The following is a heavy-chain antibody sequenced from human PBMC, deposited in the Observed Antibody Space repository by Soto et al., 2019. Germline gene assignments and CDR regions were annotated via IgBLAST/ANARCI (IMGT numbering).Heavy chain of an antibody. Sequence: QVQLQESGPGLVKPSQTLSLTCTVSGGSINSSNYFWTWIRQHPGEGLDWIGYIYYSGNTYYNPSLESRVTISVDTSKNQFSLKLSSVTAADTAVYYCARDLRSNGFGDYYFDYWGQGALVTVSS. D-gene: IGHD3-10*01. CDR2: IYYSGNT. CDR1: GGSINSSNYF. V-gene: IGHV4-31*03. CDR3: ARDLRSNGFGDYYFDY. J-gene: IGHJ4*02.